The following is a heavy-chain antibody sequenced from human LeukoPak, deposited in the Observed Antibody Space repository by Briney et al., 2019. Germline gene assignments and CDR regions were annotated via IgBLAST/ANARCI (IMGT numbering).Heavy chain of an antibody. CDR3: ARDSTTWSRAGY. J-gene: IGHJ4*02. V-gene: IGHV3-53*01. CDR1: GVAVRTSY. D-gene: IGHD6-13*01. CDR2: IYGEGNT. Sequence: GESLRLSCAASGVAVRTSYMIWVRQAPGKGLEWVSVIYGEGNTYYADSVKGRFTISRDDSKNTLSLQMTSRRAADTAIYYCARDSTTWSRAGYWGQGTLVTVSS.